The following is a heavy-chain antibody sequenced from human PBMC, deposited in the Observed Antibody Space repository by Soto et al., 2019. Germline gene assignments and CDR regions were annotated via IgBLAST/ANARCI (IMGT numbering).Heavy chain of an antibody. CDR2: ISTDGVTT. CDR3: ATAAGQTTGIAAAGTYY. Sequence: PGWSLRLSCAASGFTFSRYWMHWVRHAPGKGLVWVSRISTDGVTTTYADSVEGRFTISRDNAKNTLYLQMNSLRAEDTAVYYCATAAGQTTGIAAAGTYYWCQGTMVTVSS. CDR1: GFTFSRYW. J-gene: IGHJ4*02. D-gene: IGHD6-13*01. V-gene: IGHV3-74*01.